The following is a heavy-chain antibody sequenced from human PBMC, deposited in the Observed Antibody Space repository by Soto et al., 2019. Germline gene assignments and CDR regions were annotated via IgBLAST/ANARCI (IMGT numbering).Heavy chain of an antibody. D-gene: IGHD1-20*01. Sequence: QVQLQESGPGLVKPSQTLSLTCTVSGGSISSGDYYWNWIRQPPGQGLEWIGYVYYDGRTSYNPSLKSRITISVDTSKNHFSLKLSSVAAADTAVYYCARGGINWNWFDPWGQGTLVTVSS. CDR1: GGSISSGDYY. CDR3: ARGGINWNWFDP. CDR2: VYYDGRT. V-gene: IGHV4-30-4*01. J-gene: IGHJ5*02.